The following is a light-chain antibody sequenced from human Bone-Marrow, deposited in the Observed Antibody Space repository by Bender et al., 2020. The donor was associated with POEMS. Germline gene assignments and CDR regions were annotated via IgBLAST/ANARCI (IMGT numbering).Light chain of an antibody. CDR3: CSYAGSRL. Sequence: QSALTQPPSPSGSPGQSVTISCTGPSRNIGGFNYVSWYQQHPGNAPKLMIYQVNKRPSGVPDRFSGSKSGNTASLTVSGLQAEDEADYYCCSYAGSRLFGGGTKLTVL. V-gene: IGLV2-8*01. J-gene: IGLJ2*01. CDR1: SRNIGGFNY. CDR2: QVN.